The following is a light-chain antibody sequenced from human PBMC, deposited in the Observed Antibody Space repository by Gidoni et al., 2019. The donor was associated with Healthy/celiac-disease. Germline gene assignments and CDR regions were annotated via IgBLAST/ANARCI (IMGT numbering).Light chain of an antibody. J-gene: IGKJ1*01. CDR3: QQYGCSPLT. CDR2: GAS. CDR1: QSVSSSY. V-gene: IGKV3-20*01. Sequence: DIVLTQSPGTLPLSPGERATLSCRASQSVSSSYLAWYQQKPGQAPRLLIYGASSRAPGIPDRFSGGGSWTDFPLTISRLEPESFAVYYCQQYGCSPLTFGQGTKVEIK.